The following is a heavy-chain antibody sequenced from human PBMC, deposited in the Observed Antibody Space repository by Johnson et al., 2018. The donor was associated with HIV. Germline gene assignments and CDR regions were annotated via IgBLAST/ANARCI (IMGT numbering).Heavy chain of an antibody. CDR1: GFIFDDYD. CDR2: INWNGGRT. V-gene: IGHV3-20*04. D-gene: IGHD1-26*01. CDR3: AKDGDHSGSPPQAFDI. Sequence: VQLVESGGGVVRPGGSLRLSCAGSGFIFDDYDMTWVRQAPGKGLEWVSGINWNGGRTGYADSVKCRFTISRDNSRNTLYLQMNSLRAEDTAVYYCAKDGDHSGSPPQAFDIWGQGTVVTVSS. J-gene: IGHJ3*02.